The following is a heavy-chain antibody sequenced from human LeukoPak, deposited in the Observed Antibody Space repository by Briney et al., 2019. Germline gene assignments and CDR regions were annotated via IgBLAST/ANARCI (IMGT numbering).Heavy chain of an antibody. CDR3: ARDCSGDGCYSRTLAI. J-gene: IGHJ3*02. Sequence: GESLKISCKGSGYSFTSYWIGWVRQMPGKGLEWMGIIYPGDSDTRYSPSFQGQVTISADKSISTAYLQWSSLKASDTAMYYCARDCSGDGCYSRTLAIWGQGTMVIVSS. D-gene: IGHD2-15*01. CDR2: IYPGDSDT. CDR1: GYSFTSYW. V-gene: IGHV5-51*01.